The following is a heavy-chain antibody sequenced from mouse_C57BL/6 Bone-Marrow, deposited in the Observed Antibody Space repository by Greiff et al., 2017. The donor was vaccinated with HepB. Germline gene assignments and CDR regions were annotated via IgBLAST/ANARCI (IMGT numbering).Heavy chain of an antibody. CDR3: ARDTGITTKSWFAY. CDR1: GFTFSSYA. Sequence: EVKVEESGGGLVKPGGSLKLSCAASGFTFSSYAMSWVRQTPEKRLEWVATISDGGSYTYYPDNVKGRFTISRDNAKNNLYLQMSHLKSEDTAMYYCARDTGITTKSWFAYWGQGTLVTVSA. CDR2: ISDGGSYT. J-gene: IGHJ3*01. D-gene: IGHD1-2*01. V-gene: IGHV5-4*01.